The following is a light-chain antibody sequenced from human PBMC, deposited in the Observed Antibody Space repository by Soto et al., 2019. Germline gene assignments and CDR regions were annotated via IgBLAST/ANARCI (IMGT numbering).Light chain of an antibody. CDR2: EAT. J-gene: IGLJ3*02. CDR1: SNDVGRYNL. CDR3: CAYAGSGTVV. V-gene: IGLV2-23*01. Sequence: QSALTQPASVSGSPEQSITISCTGTSNDVGRYNLVSWYQQHPGKAPKVMIYEATKRPSGVSNRFSGSKSGNTASLTISGLQAEYEADYYCCAYAGSGTVVFGGGTKLTVL.